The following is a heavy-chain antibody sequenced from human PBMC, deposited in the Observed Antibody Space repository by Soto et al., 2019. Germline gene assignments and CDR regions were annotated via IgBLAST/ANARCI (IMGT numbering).Heavy chain of an antibody. V-gene: IGHV3-11*01. CDR3: ASESYSGSYLIYYYYGMDV. D-gene: IGHD1-26*01. J-gene: IGHJ6*02. Sequence: PGGSLRLSCAASGFTFSDYYMSWIRQAPGKGLEWVSYISSSGSTIYYADSVKGRFTISRDNAKNSLYLQMNSLRAEDTAVYYCASESYSGSYLIYYYYGMDVWGQGTTVTVSS. CDR1: GFTFSDYY. CDR2: ISSSGSTI.